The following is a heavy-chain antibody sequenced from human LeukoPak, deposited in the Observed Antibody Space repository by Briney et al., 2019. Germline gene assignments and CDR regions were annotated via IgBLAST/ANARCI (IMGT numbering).Heavy chain of an antibody. CDR3: ARTDSSGYYAGY. J-gene: IGHJ4*02. CDR1: GGSISSGDYY. CDR2: IYYSGST. D-gene: IGHD3-22*01. Sequence: SETLSLTCTVSGGSISSGDYYWSWVRQPPGEGLEWIGYIYYSGSTYYNPSLKSRVTISVDTSKNQFSLKLSSVTAADTAVYYCARTDSSGYYAGYWGQGTLVTVSS. V-gene: IGHV4-31*03.